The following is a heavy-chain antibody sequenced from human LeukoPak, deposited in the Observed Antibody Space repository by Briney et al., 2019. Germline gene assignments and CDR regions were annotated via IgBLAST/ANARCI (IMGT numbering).Heavy chain of an antibody. D-gene: IGHD3-22*01. CDR3: ARVYYYDSSGYYYHDAFDI. Sequence: SVKVSCKASGGTFSSYAISWVRQAPGQGLGWMGGIIPIFGTANYAQKFQGRVTITADKSTSTAYMELSSLRSEDTAVYYCARVYYYDSSGYYYHDAFDIWGQGTMVTVSS. J-gene: IGHJ3*02. CDR2: IIPIFGTA. CDR1: GGTFSSYA. V-gene: IGHV1-69*06.